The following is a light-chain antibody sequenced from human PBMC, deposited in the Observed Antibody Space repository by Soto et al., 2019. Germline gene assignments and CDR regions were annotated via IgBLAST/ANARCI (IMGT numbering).Light chain of an antibody. V-gene: IGKV3-20*01. J-gene: IGKJ2*01. CDR2: TAS. CDR1: QTIRSHF. Sequence: EIVLTQSPATLSLSPGERATLSCRASQTIRSHFLTWYQQKPGQAPRLLIYTASTRATGIPDRFSGSGSGTDFTLTISRLEPEEFAVYYCQQYVSSSGHTFGQGTKLQIK. CDR3: QQYVSSSGHT.